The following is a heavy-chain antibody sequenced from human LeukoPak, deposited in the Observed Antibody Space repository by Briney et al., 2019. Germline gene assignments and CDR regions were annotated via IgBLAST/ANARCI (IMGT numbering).Heavy chain of an antibody. CDR3: ARGLVRGSLSWFDP. CDR1: GGTFSSYA. J-gene: IGHJ5*02. CDR2: IIPIFGTA. Sequence: SVKVSCKASGGTFSSYAISWVRQAPGQGLGWMGGIIPIFGTANYAQKFQGRVTITADESTSTAYMELSSLRSEDTAVYYCARGLVRGSLSWFDPWGQGTLVTVSS. D-gene: IGHD1-26*01. V-gene: IGHV1-69*13.